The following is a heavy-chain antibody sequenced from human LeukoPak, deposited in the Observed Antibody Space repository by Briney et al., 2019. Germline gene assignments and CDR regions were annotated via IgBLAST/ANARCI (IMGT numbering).Heavy chain of an antibody. V-gene: IGHV4-31*03. CDR2: IYYSGST. CDR3: ARDARNDYGDYVPFNY. CDR1: GGSISSGGYY. Sequence: SETLSLTCTVSGGSISSGGYYWSWIRQHPGKGLEWIGYIYYSGSTYYNPSLKSRVTISVDTSKNQFSLKLSSVTAADTAVYYCARDARNDYGDYVPFNYWGQGTLVTVSS. D-gene: IGHD4-17*01. J-gene: IGHJ4*02.